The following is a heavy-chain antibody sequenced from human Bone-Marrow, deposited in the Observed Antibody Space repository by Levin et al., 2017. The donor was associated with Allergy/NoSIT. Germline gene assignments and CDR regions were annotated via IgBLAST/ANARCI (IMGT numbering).Heavy chain of an antibody. V-gene: IGHV4-31*03. CDR1: SGSIDSGAYY. CDR3: ARGRGSGSWYSLLWFDP. CDR2: IYYTGAT. D-gene: IGHD6-13*01. J-gene: IGHJ5*02. Sequence: SQTLSLTCSVSSGSIDSGAYYWSWLRQLPGKGLEWIGYIYYTGATKYNASLKSRVTISLDMSKNQFSLRLSSVTAADTAVYYCARGRGSGSWYSLLWFDPWGQGTQVTVSS.